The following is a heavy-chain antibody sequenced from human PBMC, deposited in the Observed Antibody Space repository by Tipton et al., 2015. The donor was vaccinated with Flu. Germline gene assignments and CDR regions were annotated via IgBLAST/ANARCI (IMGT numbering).Heavy chain of an antibody. CDR1: DYSIVSDYY. V-gene: IGHV4-38-2*01. Sequence: TLSLTCSVSDYSIVSDYYWGWVRQTPGKGLEWMGNIYHTGSTYYNPSPRGRVTILVDRSKNQFSLKLRSVTAADTAVYYCGRRDYSNYVSVPKNWFDSWGQGILVTVSS. J-gene: IGHJ5*01. CDR3: GRRDYSNYVSVPKNWFDS. D-gene: IGHD4-11*01. CDR2: IYHTGST.